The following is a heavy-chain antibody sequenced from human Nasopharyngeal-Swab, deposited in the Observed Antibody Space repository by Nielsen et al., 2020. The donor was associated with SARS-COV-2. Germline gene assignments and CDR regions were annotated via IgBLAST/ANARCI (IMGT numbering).Heavy chain of an antibody. CDR1: GFTVSGRY. J-gene: IGHJ4*02. V-gene: IGHV3-66*01. D-gene: IGHD6-19*01. Sequence: GGSLTLSCAASGFTVSGRYMGWVRQVPGEGLEWVSFIYSYSSTDYADSVKGRFTISRDNSKNTLYLQLNTLRPEDTAVYFCARVVSDSSGWYHFDYWGQGTLVTVSS. CDR3: ARVVSDSSGWYHFDY. CDR2: IYSYSST.